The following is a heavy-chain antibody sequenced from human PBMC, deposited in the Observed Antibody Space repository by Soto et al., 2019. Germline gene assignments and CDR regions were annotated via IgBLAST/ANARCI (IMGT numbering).Heavy chain of an antibody. CDR3: ALATGSGWYWDYYYGKDV. V-gene: IGHV1-18*01. Sequence: ASVKVSCKASGYTFTSYGISWVRQAPGQGLEWMGWISAYNGNTNYAQKLQGRVTMTTDTSTSTAYMELRSLRSDDTAVYYCALATGSGWYWDYYYGKDVWGQGTTVTVSS. CDR1: GYTFTSYG. J-gene: IGHJ6*02. D-gene: IGHD6-19*01. CDR2: ISAYNGNT.